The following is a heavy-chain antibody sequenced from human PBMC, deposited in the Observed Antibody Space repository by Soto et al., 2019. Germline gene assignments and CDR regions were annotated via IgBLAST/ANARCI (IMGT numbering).Heavy chain of an antibody. Sequence: EVQLVESGGGLVQPGGSLRLSCAASGFTVSSNYMSWVRQAPGKGLEWVSVIYSGGSTYYADSVKGRFTISRHNSKNTLYLQMNSLRAEDTAVYYCARAYSSSSRGSFDYWGQGALVTVSS. CDR1: GFTVSSNY. CDR3: ARAYSSSSRGSFDY. J-gene: IGHJ4*02. CDR2: IYSGGST. V-gene: IGHV3-53*04. D-gene: IGHD6-6*01.